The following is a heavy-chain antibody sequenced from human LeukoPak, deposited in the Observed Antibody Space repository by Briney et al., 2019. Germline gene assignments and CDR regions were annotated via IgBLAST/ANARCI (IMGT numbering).Heavy chain of an antibody. D-gene: IGHD6-13*01. CDR3: ARGVIAAAEADY. Sequence: SETLSLTCTVSGFSISSGGYYWSWVRQRPGKGLEWIGYIYYSGSTYYNPSLKSRVTISLDTSKNQFSLKLSSVTAADTAVYYCARGVIAAAEADYWGQGTLVTVSS. J-gene: IGHJ4*02. V-gene: IGHV4-31*03. CDR2: IYYSGST. CDR1: GFSISSGGYY.